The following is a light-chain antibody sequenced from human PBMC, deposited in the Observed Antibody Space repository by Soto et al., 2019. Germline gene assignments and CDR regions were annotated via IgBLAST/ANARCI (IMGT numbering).Light chain of an antibody. J-gene: IGKJ2*01. V-gene: IGKV3-20*01. CDR1: RSVSSRF. CDR2: GAS. CDR3: QQYGYSPYT. Sequence: EIMLTQSPGTLSLSPGERVTLSCWASRSVSSRFLAWYQQKPGQTPRVLIYGASSRATGIPDRFSGSGSGSDFTLTISRLEPEDFAVYYCQQYGYSPYTFGQGTKLEIK.